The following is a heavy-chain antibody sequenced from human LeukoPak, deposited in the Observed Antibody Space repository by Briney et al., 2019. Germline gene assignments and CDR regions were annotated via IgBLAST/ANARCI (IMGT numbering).Heavy chain of an antibody. CDR1: GGSFSGYY. D-gene: IGHD3-3*01. CDR2: INHSGST. V-gene: IGHV4-34*01. CDR3: ARLKPELGDFWSGYYGIRYYYYMDV. J-gene: IGHJ6*03. Sequence: KTSETLSLTCAVYGGSFSGYYWSWIRQPPGKGLEWIGEINHSGSTNYNPSLKSRVTISVDTSKNQFSLKLSSVTAAGTAVYYCARLKPELGDFWSGYYGIRYYYYMDVWGKGTTVTVSS.